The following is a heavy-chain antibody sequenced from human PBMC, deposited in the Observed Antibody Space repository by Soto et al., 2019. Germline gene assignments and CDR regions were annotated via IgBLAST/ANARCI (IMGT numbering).Heavy chain of an antibody. V-gene: IGHV3-23*01. J-gene: IGHJ6*02. CDR3: AKGEQQPLRGYYYYFGMDV. Sequence: SLRLSCAASGFTFSSYAMSWVRQAPGKGLEWVSAISGSGGSTYSADSVKGRVAISRDNSKNTLYLHMNSLRAEDTAVYYCAKGEQQPLRGYYYYFGMDVWGQGTTVTVSS. CDR2: ISGSGGST. D-gene: IGHD6-13*01. CDR1: GFTFSSYA.